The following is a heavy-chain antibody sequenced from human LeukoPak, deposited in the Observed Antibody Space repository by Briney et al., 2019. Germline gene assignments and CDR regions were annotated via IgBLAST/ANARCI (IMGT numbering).Heavy chain of an antibody. J-gene: IGHJ6*02. CDR1: GFTFSNYA. CDR3: ASTTGSYYYYGMDV. CDR2: ISYDGSNK. V-gene: IGHV3-30-3*01. Sequence: PGRSLRLSCAASGFTFSNYAMHWVRQAPGKGLEWVAVISYDGSNKCYADSVKGRFTISRDNSKNTLYLQMNSLRPEDTAVYFCASTTGSYYYYGMDVWGQGTTVTVSS. D-gene: IGHD3-10*01.